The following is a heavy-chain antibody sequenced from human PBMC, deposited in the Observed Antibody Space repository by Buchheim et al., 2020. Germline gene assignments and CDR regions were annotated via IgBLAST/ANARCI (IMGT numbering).Heavy chain of an antibody. CDR2: ISSSSSYI. Sequence: EVQLVESGGGLVKPGGSLRLSCAASGFTFSSYSMNWVRQAPGKGLEWVSSISSSSSYIYYVDSVKGRFTISRDNAKNSLYLQMNSLRAEDTAVYYCARPGAKSYGLPDYWGQGTL. V-gene: IGHV3-21*01. CDR1: GFTFSSYS. J-gene: IGHJ4*02. D-gene: IGHD5-18*01. CDR3: ARPGAKSYGLPDY.